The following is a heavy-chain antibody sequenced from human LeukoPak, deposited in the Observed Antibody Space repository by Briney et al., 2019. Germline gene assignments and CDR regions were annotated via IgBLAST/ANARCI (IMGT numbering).Heavy chain of an antibody. J-gene: IGHJ4*02. Sequence: KPSGTLSLTCAVSGGSISSSNWWSWVRQPPGKGLEWIGEIYHSGSTNYNPSLKSRVTISVDKSKNQFSLKLSSVTAADTAVYFCARLAIVGATTGNLDYWGQGTLVTVSS. CDR3: ARLAIVGATTGNLDY. V-gene: IGHV4-4*02. CDR1: GGSISSSNW. D-gene: IGHD1-26*01. CDR2: IYHSGST.